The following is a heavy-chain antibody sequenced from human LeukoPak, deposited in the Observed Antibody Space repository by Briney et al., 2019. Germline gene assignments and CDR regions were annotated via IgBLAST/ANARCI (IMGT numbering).Heavy chain of an antibody. D-gene: IGHD1-14*01. CDR2: IFYSGST. J-gene: IGHJ4*02. CDR3: ARSGSDQMTPENGFDY. V-gene: IGHV4-39*07. Sequence: SETLSLTCTVSGGSISTSSYYWGWVRQPPGKGLEWIGNIFYSGSTYYSPSLKSRVTISLDKSKNQFSLKLSSVTAADTAVYYCARSGSDQMTPENGFDYWGQGTLVTVSS. CDR1: GGSISTSSYY.